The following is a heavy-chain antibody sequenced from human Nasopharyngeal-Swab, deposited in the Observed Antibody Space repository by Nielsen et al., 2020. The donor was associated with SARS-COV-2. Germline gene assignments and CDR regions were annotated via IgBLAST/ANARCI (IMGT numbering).Heavy chain of an antibody. CDR2: IYYSGST. J-gene: IGHJ5*02. D-gene: IGHD3-3*01. V-gene: IGHV4-59*01. Sequence: WCRQAPWHALEWIGYIYYSGSTNYNPSLKSRVTISVDTSKNQFSLKLSSVTAADTAVYYCARDRTIFGVVQGWFDPWGQGTLVTVSS. CDR3: ARDRTIFGVVQGWFDP.